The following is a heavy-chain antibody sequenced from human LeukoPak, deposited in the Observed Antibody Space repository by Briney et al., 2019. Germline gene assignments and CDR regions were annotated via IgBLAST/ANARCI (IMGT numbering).Heavy chain of an antibody. CDR2: ISGSGGST. Sequence: GGSLRLSCAASGFTLSSYAMSWVRQAPGKGLEWVSAISGSGGSTYYADSVKGRFTISRDNSKNTLYLQMNSLRAEDTAVYYCAKEGSSSSYWYYYYMDVWGKGTTVTVSS. CDR3: AKEGSSSSYWYYYYMDV. CDR1: GFTLSSYA. J-gene: IGHJ6*03. D-gene: IGHD6-6*01. V-gene: IGHV3-23*01.